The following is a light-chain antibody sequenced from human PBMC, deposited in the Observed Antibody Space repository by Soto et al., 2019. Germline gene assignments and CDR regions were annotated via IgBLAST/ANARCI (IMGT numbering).Light chain of an antibody. J-gene: IGLJ2*01. CDR2: STN. V-gene: IGLV8-61*01. Sequence: QTVVTQEPSFSVSPGGTVTLTCGLTSGSVSTTYYPSWYQQTPGQAPRTLIYSTNIRSSGVPDRFSGSILGNKAALTITGAQADDESDYRCMLYFGGGLVVFGGGTKLTVL. CDR3: MLYFGGGLVV. CDR1: SGSVSTTYY.